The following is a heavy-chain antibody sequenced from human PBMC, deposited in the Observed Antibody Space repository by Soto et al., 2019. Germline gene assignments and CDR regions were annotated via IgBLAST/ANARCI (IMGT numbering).Heavy chain of an antibody. D-gene: IGHD3-10*01. CDR1: GFTFSNYV. CDR2: ISGTGGST. V-gene: IGHV3-23*01. J-gene: IGHJ4*02. Sequence: GSLRLSCAASGFTFSNYVLSWVRQAPGKGLEWVSAISGTGGSTYYADSVKGRFTISRDNSKNTLYVQMNSLRVEDTAVYYCAKEGNSLRVPYYCSQGTLVPGSS. CDR3: AKEGNSLRVPYY.